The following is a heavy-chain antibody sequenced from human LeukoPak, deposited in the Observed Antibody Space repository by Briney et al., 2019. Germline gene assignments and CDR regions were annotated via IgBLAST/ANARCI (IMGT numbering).Heavy chain of an antibody. D-gene: IGHD5-18*01. Sequence: ASVKVSCKASGYTFTSYYMHWVRQAPGQGLEWMGIINPSGGSTSYAQKFQGRVTMTRDTSTSTVYMELRSLRSDDTAVYYCARDTGRGYSYGYIYYWGQGTLVTVSS. CDR2: INPSGGST. CDR1: GYTFTSYY. V-gene: IGHV1-46*01. CDR3: ARDTGRGYSYGYIYY. J-gene: IGHJ4*02.